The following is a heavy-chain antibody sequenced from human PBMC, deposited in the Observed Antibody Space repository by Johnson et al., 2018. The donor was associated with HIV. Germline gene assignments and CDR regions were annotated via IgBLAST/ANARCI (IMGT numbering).Heavy chain of an antibody. Sequence: QMLLVESGGGVVQPGRSLRLSCAASGFTFSSYGMHWVRQAPGKGLEWVAVIWYDGSNKYYAAYVKGLSPISRDNSKNTLYLQMESLRVEDTAIYYCAKAWELLGRRAALDIWGQGTMVTVSS. CDR1: GFTFSSYG. CDR2: IWYDGSNK. CDR3: AKAWELLGRRAALDI. V-gene: IGHV3-33*06. D-gene: IGHD1-26*01. J-gene: IGHJ3*02.